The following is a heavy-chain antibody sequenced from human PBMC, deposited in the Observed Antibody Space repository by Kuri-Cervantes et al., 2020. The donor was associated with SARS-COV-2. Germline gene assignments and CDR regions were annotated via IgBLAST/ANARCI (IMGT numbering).Heavy chain of an antibody. V-gene: IGHV3-23*01. J-gene: IGHJ4*02. CDR3: AKTTMVQGVIISGWIDY. CDR1: GFTFSSYA. CDR2: ISGSGGST. Sequence: GGSLRLSCAASGFTFSSYAMSWVRQAPGKGLEWVSAISGSGGSTYYADSVKGRFTISRDNSKNTLYLQMNSLRAEDTAVYYCAKTTMVQGVIISGWIDYWGQGTLVPSPQ. D-gene: IGHD3-10*01.